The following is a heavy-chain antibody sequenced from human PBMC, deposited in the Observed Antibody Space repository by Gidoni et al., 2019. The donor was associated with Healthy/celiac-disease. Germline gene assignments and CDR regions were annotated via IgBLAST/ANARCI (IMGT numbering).Heavy chain of an antibody. CDR2: IYYSGST. Sequence: QVQLQESGPGLVKPSETLSLTCTVSGGSISSYYWSWIRQPPGKGLEWIGYIYYSGSTNYNPSLKSRVTISVDTSKNQFSLKLSSVTAADTAVYYCARTMVRTPTVDVWGQGTTVTVSS. V-gene: IGHV4-59*01. CDR1: GGSISSYY. D-gene: IGHD3-10*01. J-gene: IGHJ6*02. CDR3: ARTMVRTPTVDV.